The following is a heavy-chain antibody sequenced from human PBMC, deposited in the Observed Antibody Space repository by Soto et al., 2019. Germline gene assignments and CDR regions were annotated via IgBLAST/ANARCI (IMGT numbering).Heavy chain of an antibody. CDR2: ISYDGSNK. J-gene: IGHJ4*02. CDR3: AKDGVAARDY. Sequence: GGSLRLSCAASGFTFSSYCMHWVRQAPGKGLEWVAVISYDGSNKYYADSVKGRFTISRDNSKNTLYLQMNSLRAEDTAVYYCAKDGVAARDYWGQGTLVTVSS. V-gene: IGHV3-30*18. CDR1: GFTFSSYC. D-gene: IGHD6-6*01.